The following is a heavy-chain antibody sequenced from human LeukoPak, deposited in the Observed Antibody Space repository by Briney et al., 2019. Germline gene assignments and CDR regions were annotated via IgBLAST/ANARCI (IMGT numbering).Heavy chain of an antibody. Sequence: PGGSLRLSCAASGFTFSSYSMNWVRQAPGKGLEWVSSISSSSSYIYYADSVKGRFTISRDNAKNSLYLQMNSLRAEDTAVYYCVKGLGSYCDDAFHIWGQGTMVTVSS. CDR1: GFTFSSYS. J-gene: IGHJ3*02. CDR2: ISSSSSYI. D-gene: IGHD1-26*01. CDR3: VKGLGSYCDDAFHI. V-gene: IGHV3-21*01.